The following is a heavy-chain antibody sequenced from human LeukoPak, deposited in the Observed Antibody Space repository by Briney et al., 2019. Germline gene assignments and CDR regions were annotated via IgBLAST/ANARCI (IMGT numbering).Heavy chain of an antibody. V-gene: IGHV1-69*06. J-gene: IGHJ4*02. CDR3: AREALYYDILTGYHRGDNFDY. CDR2: IIPIFGTA. Sequence: ASVKVSCKASGGTFSSYAISWVRQAPGQGLEWMGGIIPIFGTANYAQKLQGRVTITADKSTSTAYMELSSLRSEDTAVYYCAREALYYDILTGYHRGDNFDYWGQGTLVTVSS. D-gene: IGHD3-9*01. CDR1: GGTFSSYA.